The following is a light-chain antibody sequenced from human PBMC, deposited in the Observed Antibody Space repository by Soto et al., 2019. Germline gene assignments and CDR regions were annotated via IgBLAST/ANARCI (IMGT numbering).Light chain of an antibody. CDR2: IVASGTY. Sequence: QSVLTQSSSASASLGSSVTLTCTLSSGNITDIIALHQQQPGKAPRYLLKIVASGTYNKGSGVPDRFSGSSSGAYRYLTIPAHQYEDDADYYCETCDSNPEVFGRGTQLTVL. CDR1: SGNITDI. CDR3: ETCDSNPEV. J-gene: IGLJ3*02. V-gene: IGLV4-60*02.